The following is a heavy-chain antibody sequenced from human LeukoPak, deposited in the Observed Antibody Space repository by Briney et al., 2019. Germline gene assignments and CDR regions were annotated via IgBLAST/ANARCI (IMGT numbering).Heavy chain of an antibody. V-gene: IGHV3-11*04. D-gene: IGHD3-22*01. CDR3: ARAVWDSSGYYYDY. J-gene: IGHJ4*02. CDR1: GFAVSSNY. CDR2: ISSSGSTI. Sequence: GGSLRLSCAASGFAVSSNYMSWVRQAPGKGLEWVSYISSSGSTIYYTDSVKGRFTVSRDNAKNSLYLQMNSLRAEDTAIYYCARAVWDSSGYYYDYWGQGTLVTVSS.